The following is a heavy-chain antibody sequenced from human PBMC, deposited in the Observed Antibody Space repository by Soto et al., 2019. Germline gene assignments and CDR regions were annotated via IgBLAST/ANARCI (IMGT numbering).Heavy chain of an antibody. V-gene: IGHV3-74*01. J-gene: IGHJ3*02. CDR3: ARYTYYYDSSDHFSADAFDI. CDR1: GFTSSSYW. D-gene: IGHD3-22*01. Sequence: EVQLVESGGGLVQPGGSLRLSCAASGFTSSSYWIHWVRQAPGKGLVWVSRISNDGSSTNYADSVKDRFTISRDNAKKTVDLQMNILRAEATAVYYCARYTYYYDSSDHFSADAFDIWGQGTMVTVS. CDR2: ISNDGSST.